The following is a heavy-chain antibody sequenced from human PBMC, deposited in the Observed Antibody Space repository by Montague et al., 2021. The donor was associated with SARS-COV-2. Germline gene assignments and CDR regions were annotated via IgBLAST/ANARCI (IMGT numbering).Heavy chain of an antibody. CDR3: SRGDFGVVIIPYYYYYMDV. Sequence: SETLSLTCTVSGGSISSSSYYWGWIRQPPGKGLEWIGSIHYSGSTYYKPSLKSRVTISVDTSKNQFSLKLNSVTAADTAVYFCSRGDFGVVIIPYYYYYMDVWGTGTTVTVSS. V-gene: IGHV4-39*01. D-gene: IGHD3-3*01. CDR2: IHYSGST. J-gene: IGHJ6*03. CDR1: GGSISSSSYY.